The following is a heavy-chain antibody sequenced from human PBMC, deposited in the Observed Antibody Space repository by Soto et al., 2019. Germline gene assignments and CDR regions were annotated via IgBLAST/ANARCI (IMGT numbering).Heavy chain of an antibody. CDR1: GLTFSGSA. CDR3: TRHQDIVVVPAAMAGWFDP. CDR2: IRSKANSYAT. D-gene: IGHD2-2*01. Sequence: GGSLRLSCAASGLTFSGSAMHWVRQASGKGLEWVGRIRSKANSYATAYAASVKGRFTISRDDSKNTAYLQMNSLKTEDTAVYYCTRHQDIVVVPAAMAGWFDPWGQGTLVTVSS. J-gene: IGHJ5*02. V-gene: IGHV3-73*01.